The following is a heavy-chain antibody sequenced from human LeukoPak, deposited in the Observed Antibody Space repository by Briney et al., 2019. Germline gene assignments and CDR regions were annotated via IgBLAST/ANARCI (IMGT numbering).Heavy chain of an antibody. CDR3: ARDSVVLAARGGP. V-gene: IGHV4-61*02. Sequence: SETLSLTCTVSGGSISSGSYYWSWIRQPAGKGLEWIGRIYTSGSTNYNPSLKSRVTISVDTSKNQFSLKLSSVTAADTAVYYCARDSVVLAARGGPWGQGTLVTVSS. J-gene: IGHJ5*02. CDR1: GGSISSGSYY. CDR2: IYTSGST. D-gene: IGHD2-2*01.